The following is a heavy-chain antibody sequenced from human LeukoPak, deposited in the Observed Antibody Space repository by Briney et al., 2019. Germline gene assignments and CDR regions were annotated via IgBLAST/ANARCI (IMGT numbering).Heavy chain of an antibody. CDR3: ARLTPSPEDYDFWSGYGGFDY. J-gene: IGHJ4*02. V-gene: IGHV1-69*04. CDR2: IIPILGIA. D-gene: IGHD3-3*01. Sequence: SVKVSCKASGSTFSSYDINWVRQAPGQGLEWMGRIIPILGIANYAQKFQGRVTITADKSTSTAYMELSSLRSEDTAVYYCARLTPSPEDYDFWSGYGGFDYWGQGTLVTVSS. CDR1: GSTFSSYD.